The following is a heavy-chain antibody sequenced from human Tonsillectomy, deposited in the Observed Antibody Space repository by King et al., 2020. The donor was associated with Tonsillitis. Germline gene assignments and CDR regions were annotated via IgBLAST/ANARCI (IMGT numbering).Heavy chain of an antibody. CDR2: ISSSGNYK. CDR1: GFTFSGYN. D-gene: IGHD3-10*01. CDR3: ARVGGDPDAFDI. V-gene: IGHV3-21*01. Sequence: VQLVESGGGLGKPGGSLRLSCAASGFTFSGYNLNWVRQAPGKGLEWVSSISSSGNYKYYADSVKGRFTISRDNAKNSLYLQMNSLRAEDTAIYYCARVGGDPDAFDIWGQGTMVTVSS. J-gene: IGHJ3*02.